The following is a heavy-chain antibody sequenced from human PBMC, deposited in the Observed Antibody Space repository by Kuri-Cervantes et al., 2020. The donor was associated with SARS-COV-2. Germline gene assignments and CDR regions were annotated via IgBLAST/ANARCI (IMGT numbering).Heavy chain of an antibody. D-gene: IGHD3-10*01. CDR1: GGSFSDYY. CDR3: ARLEVFGVTGYYYMDV. V-gene: IGHV4-39*01. J-gene: IGHJ6*03. Sequence: SETLSLTCAVYGGSFSDYYWGWIRQPPGKGLEWIGSVYYSGRTFYNPSLKSRVTISVDTSKTQFSLTLKSVTAADTAVYFCARLEVFGVTGYYYMDVWGKGTTVTVSS. CDR2: VYYSGRT.